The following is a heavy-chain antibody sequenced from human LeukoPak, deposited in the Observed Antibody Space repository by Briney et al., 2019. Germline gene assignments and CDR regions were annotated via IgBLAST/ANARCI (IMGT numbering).Heavy chain of an antibody. CDR3: ARHVRPFSSSFDGWYPDAFDI. D-gene: IGHD6-13*01. CDR2: IYYSGST. CDR1: GGSISSSSYY. J-gene: IGHJ3*02. Sequence: SETLSLTCTVSGGSISSSSYYWGWIRQPPGKGLEWFGGIYYSGSTYYNPSLKSRVTISVDTSKNQFSLKLSSVTAADTAVYYCARHVRPFSSSFDGWYPDAFDIWGQGTMVTASS. V-gene: IGHV4-39*01.